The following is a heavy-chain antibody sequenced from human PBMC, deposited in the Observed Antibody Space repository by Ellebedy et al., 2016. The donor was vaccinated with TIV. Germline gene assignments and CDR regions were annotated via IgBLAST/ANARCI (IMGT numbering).Heavy chain of an antibody. CDR1: GFTFSSYS. CDR2: ISSSSSTI. CDR3: ATSDGYGSGIQWEYFDY. D-gene: IGHD3-10*01. Sequence: GESLKISCAASGFTFSSYSMNWVRQAPGKGLEWVSYISSSSSTIYYADSVKGRFTISRDNAKNSLYLQMNSLRDEDTAVYYCATSDGYGSGIQWEYFDYWGQGTLVTVSS. V-gene: IGHV3-48*02. J-gene: IGHJ4*02.